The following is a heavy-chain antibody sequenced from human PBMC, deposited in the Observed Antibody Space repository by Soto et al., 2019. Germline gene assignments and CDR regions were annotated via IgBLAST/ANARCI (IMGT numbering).Heavy chain of an antibody. CDR1: GFTFSSYW. V-gene: IGHV3-7*03. Sequence: EVQLVESGGGLVQPGGSLRLSCAASGFTFSSYWMSWVRQAPGKGLEWVANIKQDGSEKYYVDSVKGRFTISRDNSKNTLYLQMNSLRAEDTAVYYCAKDREYYSNGYFDYWGQGTLVTVSS. J-gene: IGHJ4*02. CDR2: IKQDGSEK. CDR3: AKDREYYSNGYFDY. D-gene: IGHD4-4*01.